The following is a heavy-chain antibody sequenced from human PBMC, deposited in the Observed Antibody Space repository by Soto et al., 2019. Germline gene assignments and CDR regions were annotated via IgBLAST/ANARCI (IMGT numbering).Heavy chain of an antibody. Sequence: GESLKISCKGSGYSFTTYWIAWVRQMPGKGLEWMGSIYPGDSDTRYSLSFQGQVTISADKSISIVYLQWSSLKAPDTAMYYCARMYRGNYYDYWGQGTLVTVSS. J-gene: IGHJ4*02. D-gene: IGHD2-21*01. CDR2: IYPGDSDT. CDR1: GYSFTTYW. V-gene: IGHV5-51*01. CDR3: ARMYRGNYYDY.